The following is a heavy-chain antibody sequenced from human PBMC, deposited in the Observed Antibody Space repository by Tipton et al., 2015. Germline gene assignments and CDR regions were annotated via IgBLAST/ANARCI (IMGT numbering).Heavy chain of an antibody. CDR1: GVYVNSYY. Sequence: TLSLTCTVSGVYVNSYYWGWIRQPPGKGLEYIGYIHYSGNSNYNPSLKSRLSMSVDTSKNQISLKMTSVTAADTAFYYCARPKDSGTYPMDCWAQGTLVTVSS. D-gene: IGHD3-10*01. CDR2: IHYSGNS. J-gene: IGHJ4*02. CDR3: ARPKDSGTYPMDC. V-gene: IGHV4-59*02.